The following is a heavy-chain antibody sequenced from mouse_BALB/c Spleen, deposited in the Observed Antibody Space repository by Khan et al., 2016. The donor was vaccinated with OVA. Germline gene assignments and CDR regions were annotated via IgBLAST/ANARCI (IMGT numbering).Heavy chain of an antibody. Sequence: EVQLQQSGPELMKPGASVKISCKASGYSFTTYYIHWVMQSHGTSLEWIGYIDPFSGSTTYNQKFKGTATLTVDKYSRPAYIHLSNLTSEDSAVYYCTRHCFVAWFTYWGQETLVTVSA. J-gene: IGHJ3*01. CDR1: GYSFTTYY. V-gene: IGHV1S135*01. CDR3: TRHCFVAWFTY. CDR2: IDPFSGST.